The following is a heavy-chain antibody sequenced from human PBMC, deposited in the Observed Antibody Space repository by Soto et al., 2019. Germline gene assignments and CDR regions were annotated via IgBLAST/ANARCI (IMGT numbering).Heavy chain of an antibody. CDR3: ASRVHMAELYYFDY. D-gene: IGHD6-19*01. CDR1: GGSISSGCYS. J-gene: IGHJ4*02. Sequence: KPSETLSRTSADSGGSISSGCYSWSWIRKPPGKGLEWVGPIYHSGSTYDTQSLKSRVTISVDSSKNQFSLKLSSVTAADTAVHYCASRVHMAELYYFDYWAQGTLVPVSS. CDR2: IYHSGST. V-gene: IGHV4-30-2*01.